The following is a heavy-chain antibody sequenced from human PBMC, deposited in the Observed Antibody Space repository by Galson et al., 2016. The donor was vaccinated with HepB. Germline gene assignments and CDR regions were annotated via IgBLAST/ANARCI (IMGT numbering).Heavy chain of an antibody. V-gene: IGHV4-59*01. CDR1: NGSISSDY. Sequence: SETLSLTCTVSNGSISSDYWSWFRQALGKGLELIGHIYYCGSTNYNPSLKSRVTISAGSSKNAFSLKLTSVTAADTALYYCARVPYCSGRTCLSRYFDDRGQGILVTVSS. CDR3: ARVPYCSGRTCLSRYFDD. D-gene: IGHD2-15*01. CDR2: IYYCGST. J-gene: IGHJ4*02.